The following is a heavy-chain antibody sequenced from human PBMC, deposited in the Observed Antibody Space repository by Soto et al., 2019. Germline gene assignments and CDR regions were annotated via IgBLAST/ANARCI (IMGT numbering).Heavy chain of an antibody. Sequence: QVQLVESGGGVVQPGRSLRLSCAASGFTFSSYAMHWVRQAPGKGLEWVAVISYDGSNKYYADSVKGRFTISRDNSKNTLYLQMNSLSAEDTAVYYCASIYGYRDFDYCGQGTLVTVSS. J-gene: IGHJ4*02. V-gene: IGHV3-30-3*01. CDR2: ISYDGSNK. CDR1: GFTFSSYA. CDR3: ASIYGYRDFDY. D-gene: IGHD5-18*01.